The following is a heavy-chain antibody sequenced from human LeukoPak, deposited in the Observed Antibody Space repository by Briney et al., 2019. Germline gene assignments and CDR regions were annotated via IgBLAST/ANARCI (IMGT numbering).Heavy chain of an antibody. CDR3: AREGITDYGMDV. J-gene: IGHJ6*02. CDR1: GLTFSSYS. V-gene: IGHV3-21*01. Sequence: GGSLRLSCAASGLTFSSYSMNWVRQAPGKGLEWVSSISSSSSYIYYADSVKGRFTISRDNAKNSLYLQMNSLRAEDTAVYYCAREGITDYGMDVWGQGTTVTVSS. D-gene: IGHD1-14*01. CDR2: ISSSSSYI.